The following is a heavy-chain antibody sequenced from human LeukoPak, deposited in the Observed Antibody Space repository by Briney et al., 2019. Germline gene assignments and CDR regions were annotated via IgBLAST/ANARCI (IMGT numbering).Heavy chain of an antibody. CDR1: GYTFTGYY. Sequence: VSVKVSCKASGYTFTGYYMHWVRQAPGQGLEWMGWINPNSGGTNYAQKFQGRVTMTRDTSISTAYMELSRLRSDDTAVYYCAREPSHSVTTTLYFDYWGQGTLVTVSS. CDR2: INPNSGGT. V-gene: IGHV1-2*02. CDR3: AREPSHSVTTTLYFDY. J-gene: IGHJ4*02. D-gene: IGHD4-17*01.